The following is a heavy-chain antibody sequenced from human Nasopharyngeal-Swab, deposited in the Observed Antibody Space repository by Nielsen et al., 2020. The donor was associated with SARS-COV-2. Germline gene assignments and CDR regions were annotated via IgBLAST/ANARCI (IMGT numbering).Heavy chain of an antibody. CDR2: INSDGSST. V-gene: IGHV3-74*01. CDR3: AIISHDYGDFFDY. CDR1: GFTFGSYW. J-gene: IGHJ4*02. D-gene: IGHD4-17*01. Sequence: GESLKISCAASGFTFGSYWMHWVRQAPGKGLVWVSRINSDGSSTSYADSVKGRFTISRDNAKNTLYLQMNSLRAEDTAVYYCAIISHDYGDFFDYWGQGTLVTVSS.